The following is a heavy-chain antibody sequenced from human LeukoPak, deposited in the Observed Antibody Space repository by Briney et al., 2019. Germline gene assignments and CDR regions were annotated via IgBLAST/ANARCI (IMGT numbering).Heavy chain of an antibody. J-gene: IGHJ4*02. CDR1: GYTFTSYG. CDR3: ARANYYDSSGYYYFDY. V-gene: IGHV1-18*01. CDR2: ISAYNGNT. D-gene: IGHD3-22*01. Sequence: ASVKVSCKASGYTFTSYGISWVRQAPGQGLELMGWISAYNGNTNYAQKLQGRVTMTTDTSTSTAYMELRSLRSDDTAMYYCARANYYDSSGYYYFDYWGQGTLVTVSS.